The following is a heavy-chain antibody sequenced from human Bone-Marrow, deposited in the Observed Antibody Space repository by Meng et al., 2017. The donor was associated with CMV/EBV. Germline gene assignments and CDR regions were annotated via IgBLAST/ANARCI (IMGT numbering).Heavy chain of an antibody. D-gene: IGHD3-3*01. Sequence: ASVKVSCKASGYTFTSYEINWVRQATGQGLEWMGWMNPNSGNTGYAQKFQGRVTITRNTSISTAYMELSSLRSEDTAVYYCARMGYYDFWSGFYGMDVWGQGTTVTVSS. CDR2: MNPNSGNT. CDR3: ARMGYYDFWSGFYGMDV. J-gene: IGHJ6*02. V-gene: IGHV1-8*03. CDR1: GYTFTSYE.